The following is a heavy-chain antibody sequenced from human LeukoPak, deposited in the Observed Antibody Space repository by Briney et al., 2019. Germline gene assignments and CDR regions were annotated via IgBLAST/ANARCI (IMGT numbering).Heavy chain of an antibody. V-gene: IGHV3-30*02. CDR2: IRYDGSNK. CDR1: GFTFSSYG. CDR3: AKGLGYYYYMDV. Sequence: GGSLRLSCAASGFTFSSYGMHWVRQAPGKGLEWVAFIRYDGSNKYYADSVKGRFTISRDNSKNTPYLQMNSLRAEDTAVYYCAKGLGYYYYMDVWGKGTTVTVSS. J-gene: IGHJ6*03.